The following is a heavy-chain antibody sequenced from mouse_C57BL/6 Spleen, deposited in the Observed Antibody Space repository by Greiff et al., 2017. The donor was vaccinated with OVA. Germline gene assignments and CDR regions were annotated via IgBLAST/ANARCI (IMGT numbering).Heavy chain of an antibody. CDR2: IHPNSGST. Sequence: QVQLQQPGAELVKPGASVKLSCKASGYTFTSYWMHWVKQRPGQGLEWIGMIHPNSGSTNYNEKFKSKATLTVDKSSSTAYMQLSSLTSEDSAVYYCARAGYSNDCAMDYWSKGTSVTVSS. J-gene: IGHJ4*01. D-gene: IGHD2-5*01. CDR3: ARAGYSNDCAMDY. CDR1: GYTFTSYW. V-gene: IGHV1-64*01.